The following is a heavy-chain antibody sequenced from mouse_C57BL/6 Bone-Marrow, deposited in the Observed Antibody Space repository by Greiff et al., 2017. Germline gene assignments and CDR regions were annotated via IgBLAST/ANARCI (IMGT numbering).Heavy chain of an antibody. Sequence: VQLQQSGPELVKPGASVKISCKASGYSFTGYYMNWVKQSPEKSLEWIGEINPSTGGTTYNQKFKAKATLTVDKSSSTAYMQLKSLTSEDSAVSYCARGNYYYGSSYAWYFDVWGTGTTVTVSS. J-gene: IGHJ1*03. CDR2: INPSTGGT. D-gene: IGHD1-1*01. V-gene: IGHV1-42*01. CDR1: GYSFTGYY. CDR3: ARGNYYYGSSYAWYFDV.